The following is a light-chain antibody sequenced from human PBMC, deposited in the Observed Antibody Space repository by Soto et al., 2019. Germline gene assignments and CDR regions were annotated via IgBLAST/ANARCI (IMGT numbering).Light chain of an antibody. CDR2: DAS. CDR1: QSISSW. V-gene: IGKV1-5*01. Sequence: DIQMTQSPSTLSACVGDRVTITCRASQSISSWLTWYQQKPGKAPKFLIYDASSLESGVPSRFSGSGSGTEFTLTISSLQIDDFATYYCQQYNSYSPTFGQGTRVEIK. J-gene: IGKJ1*01. CDR3: QQYNSYSPT.